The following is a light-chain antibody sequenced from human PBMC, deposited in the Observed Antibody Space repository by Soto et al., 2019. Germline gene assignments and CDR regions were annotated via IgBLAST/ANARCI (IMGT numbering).Light chain of an antibody. V-gene: IGLV2-14*01. Sequence: QSALTQPASVCGSAGQSITISCTGTSSDVGGYNYVYWYQQHPGQAPKLMIYDVSNRPSGVSNRFSGSKSGNTASLTISGLQAEDEADYYCNSYTSRSTYVFGTGTKLTVL. J-gene: IGLJ1*01. CDR3: NSYTSRSTYV. CDR2: DVS. CDR1: SSDVGGYNY.